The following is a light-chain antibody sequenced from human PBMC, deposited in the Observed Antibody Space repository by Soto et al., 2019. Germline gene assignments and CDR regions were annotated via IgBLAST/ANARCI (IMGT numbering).Light chain of an antibody. V-gene: IGLV1-44*01. J-gene: IGLJ2*01. CDR2: SKD. CDR3: SAWDASLNAVL. Sequence: QSVLSQPPSASGTPGQRVTISCSGRSSNIGSNIVNWYQQLPGTAPKLLIYSKDQRPSGVPDRFSGSKSGTSASLAISGLQSEDEADYSCSAWDASLNAVLFGGGTQLTVL. CDR1: SSNIGSNI.